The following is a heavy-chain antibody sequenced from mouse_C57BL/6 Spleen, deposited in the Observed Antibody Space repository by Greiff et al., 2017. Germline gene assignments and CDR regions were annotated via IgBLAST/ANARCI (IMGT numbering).Heavy chain of an antibody. CDR2: LAPKTGGT. CDR3: TRLRRGY. CDR1: GYTFPAYE. Sequence: VKVVESGAELVRPGASVTLSCKASGYTFPAYEMHWVKQTPVHGLEWIGALAPKTGGTAYNQKFKGKAILTADKSSSTAYMELRSLASEDSAVYYCTRLRRGYWGQGTTLTVSS. D-gene: IGHD2-12*01. V-gene: IGHV1-15*01. J-gene: IGHJ2*01.